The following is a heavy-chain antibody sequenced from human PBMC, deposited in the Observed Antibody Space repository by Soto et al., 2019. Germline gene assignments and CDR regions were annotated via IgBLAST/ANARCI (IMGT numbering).Heavy chain of an antibody. CDR3: ARKAESYGFDI. J-gene: IGHJ3*02. CDR2: FIPIFDAA. V-gene: IGHV1-69*01. Sequence: QVQLVQSGAEVKKPGSSVKVSRKASGDTFTNYVINWVRQAPGQGLEWMGGFIPIFDAANYAQNFRGRVTITADESTSTAYMELSGPRSADTAMYYCARKAESYGFDIWGQGTLVTVSS. CDR1: GDTFTNYV. D-gene: IGHD2-8*01.